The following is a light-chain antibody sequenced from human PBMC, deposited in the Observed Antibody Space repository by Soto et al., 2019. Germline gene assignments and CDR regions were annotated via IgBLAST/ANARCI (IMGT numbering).Light chain of an antibody. CDR3: CSYTGSSPGV. J-gene: IGLJ3*02. CDR2: EVS. CDR1: SSDVGTYNL. V-gene: IGLV2-23*02. Sequence: QSALTQPASVSGSPGQSITISCTGTSSDVGTYNLVSWYQQHPGKAPKLMIYEVSKRPSGVPNRFSGSRSGNTASLTISGLQAEDEADYYCCSYTGSSPGVFGGGTKLTVL.